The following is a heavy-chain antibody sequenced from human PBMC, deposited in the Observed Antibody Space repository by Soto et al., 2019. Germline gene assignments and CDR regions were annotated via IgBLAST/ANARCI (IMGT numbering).Heavy chain of an antibody. V-gene: IGHV4-30-4*01. CDR3: ARVRGRLLRFDP. CDR1: GGSISSGDYY. D-gene: IGHD2-15*01. CDR2: IYYSGST. J-gene: IGHJ5*02. Sequence: QLQLQESGPGLVKPSQTLSLTCTVSGGSISSGDYYWSWIRQPPGKGLEWIGYIYYSGSTNYNPSLKSRVTISVDTSKNQFSPKLSSVTAADTAVYYCARVRGRLLRFDPWGQGTLVTVSS.